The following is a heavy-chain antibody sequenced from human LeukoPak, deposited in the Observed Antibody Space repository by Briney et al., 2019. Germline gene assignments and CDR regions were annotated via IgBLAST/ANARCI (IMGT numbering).Heavy chain of an antibody. J-gene: IGHJ4*02. V-gene: IGHV4-31*03. D-gene: IGHD4-17*01. CDR2: IYYSGTA. CDR1: GGSISSGGYY. Sequence: SETLSLTCTVSGGSISSGGYYWSWVRQHPERGLEWIGYIYYSGTAYYNPSLKSRVTMSVDTSKNQFSLKLDSVTAADTAVYYCARFSNDHGVKFDYWGQGTLVTVSS. CDR3: ARFSNDHGVKFDY.